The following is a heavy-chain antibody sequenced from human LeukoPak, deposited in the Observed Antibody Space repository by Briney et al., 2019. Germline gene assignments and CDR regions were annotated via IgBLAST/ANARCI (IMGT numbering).Heavy chain of an antibody. V-gene: IGHV4-59*01. CDR1: GGSISGWY. J-gene: IGHJ4*02. CDR2: IYGSGYT. CDR3: ARETSLAGFASGLGFNY. D-gene: IGHD6-19*01. Sequence: SETLSLTCTVSGGSISGWYWSWIRQPPGRGLEWIGNIYGSGYTNYNPSLKSRVTMSIDTSKNHFSLKLTSVTAADTATYYCARETSLAGFASGLGFNYWGQGILVSVSS.